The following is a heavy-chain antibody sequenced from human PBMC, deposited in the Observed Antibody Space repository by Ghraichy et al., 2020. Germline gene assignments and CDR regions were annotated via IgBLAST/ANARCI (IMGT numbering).Heavy chain of an antibody. Sequence: GGSLRLSCAASGFTFDDYAMHWVRQAPGKGLEWVSLISGDGGSTYYADSVKGRFTISRDNSKNSLYLQMNSLRTEDTALYYCAKDIDYYDSSGSYYYYGMDVWGQGTTVTVSS. CDR1: GFTFDDYA. J-gene: IGHJ6*02. D-gene: IGHD3-22*01. V-gene: IGHV3-43*02. CDR2: ISGDGGST. CDR3: AKDIDYYDSSGSYYYYGMDV.